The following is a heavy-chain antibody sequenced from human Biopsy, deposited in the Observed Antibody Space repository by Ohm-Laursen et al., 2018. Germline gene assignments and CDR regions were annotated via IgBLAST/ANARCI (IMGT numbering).Heavy chain of an antibody. Sequence: PSETLSLTCTVSGGSISNNNYYWGWLRQPPGQGLEWIGSIFYRGSTHYKPSLKSRVNMSVDTSKNQFSLKLISVTAADTAVYYCARDYDTSGYYYASWGQGTLVTVSS. V-gene: IGHV4-39*01. CDR3: ARDYDTSGYYYAS. CDR1: GGSISNNNYY. D-gene: IGHD3-22*01. J-gene: IGHJ5*02. CDR2: IFYRGST.